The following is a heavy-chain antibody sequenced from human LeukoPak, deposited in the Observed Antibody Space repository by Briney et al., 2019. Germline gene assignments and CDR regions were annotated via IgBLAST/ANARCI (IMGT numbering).Heavy chain of an antibody. D-gene: IGHD3-10*01. CDR2: IDPSDSYT. CDR3: ARHTISDY. J-gene: IGHJ4*02. CDR1: GYSFSSYW. V-gene: IGHV5-10-1*01. Sequence: GESLKISCKGSGYSFSSYWINWVRQMPGRGLEWMGRIDPSDSYTNYNPSFQGHVTISADKSISTAYLQWSSLMASDTAMYYCARHTISDYWGQGTQVTVSS.